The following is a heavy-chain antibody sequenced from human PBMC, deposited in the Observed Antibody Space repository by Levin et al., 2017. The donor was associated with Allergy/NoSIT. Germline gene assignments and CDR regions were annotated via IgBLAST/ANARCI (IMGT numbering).Heavy chain of an antibody. V-gene: IGHV3-11*01. J-gene: IGHJ4*02. CDR1: GFTFSDYY. D-gene: IGHD2-21*02. CDR2: IGSSGTII. CDR3: ARVTRCGGDCYFLDY. Sequence: LSLTCAASGFTFSDYYMTWIRRAPGKGLEWVSYIGSSGTIIYYADSVKGRFTISRDNAKNSLYLQMNSLRAADSAIYYCARVTRCGGDCYFLDYWGQGTLVTVSS.